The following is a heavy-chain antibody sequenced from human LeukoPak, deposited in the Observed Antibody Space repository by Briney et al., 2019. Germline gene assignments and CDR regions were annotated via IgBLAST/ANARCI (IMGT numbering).Heavy chain of an antibody. J-gene: IGHJ5*02. CDR2: INHSGST. Sequence: YPSETLSLTCAVYGGSFSGYYWSWVRKPPGKGLEWIGEINHSGSTNYNPSLKSRVTISVDTSKNQFSLKLSSVTAADTAVYYCARRPGWLWFRKYKWFDPWGQGTLVTVSS. V-gene: IGHV4-34*01. CDR3: ARRPGWLWFRKYKWFDP. CDR1: GGSFSGYY. D-gene: IGHD3-10*01.